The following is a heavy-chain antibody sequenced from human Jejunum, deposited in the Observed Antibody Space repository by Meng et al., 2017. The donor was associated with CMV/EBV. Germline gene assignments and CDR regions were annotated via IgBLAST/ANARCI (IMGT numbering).Heavy chain of an antibody. CDR3: ARGVGSVDPRCDP. J-gene: IGHJ5*02. CDR1: AYTFTDYY. V-gene: IGHV1-2*02. Sequence: SAYTFTDYYIPWVRQAPGQGPEWMGWINTNNGGTNYVQKFQGRVTITRDTSISTAYMDLNRLTSDDTAVYYCARGVGSVDPRCDPWGQGTPVTVSS. D-gene: IGHD1-26*01. CDR2: INTNNGGT.